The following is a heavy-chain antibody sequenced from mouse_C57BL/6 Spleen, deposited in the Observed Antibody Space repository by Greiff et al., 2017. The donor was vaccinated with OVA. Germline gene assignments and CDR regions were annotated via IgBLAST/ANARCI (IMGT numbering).Heavy chain of an antibody. Sequence: QVTLKVSGPGILQPSQTLSLTCSFSGFSLSTFGMGVGWIRQPSGKGLEWLAHIWWDDDKYYNPALKSRLTFSKDTSKNQVFLKIANVDTADTATYYCAPSDSSGYGGDYAMDYWGQGTSVTVSS. D-gene: IGHD3-2*02. CDR2: IWWDDDK. CDR3: APSDSSGYGGDYAMDY. V-gene: IGHV8-8*01. CDR1: GFSLSTFGMG. J-gene: IGHJ4*01.